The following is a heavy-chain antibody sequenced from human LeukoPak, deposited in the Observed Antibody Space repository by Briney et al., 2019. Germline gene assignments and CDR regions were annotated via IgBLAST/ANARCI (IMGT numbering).Heavy chain of an antibody. Sequence: GGSLRLSCAASGFTFSSNYMSWVRQAPGKGLEWVSVIYSGGSTYYSDSVKGRFTISRDNSKNTLYLQMNSLRAEDTAVYYCARDNGVRGYSYGFDYWGQGTLVTVSS. CDR2: IYSGGST. V-gene: IGHV3-66*02. CDR3: ARDNGVRGYSYGFDY. D-gene: IGHD5-18*01. CDR1: GFTFSSNY. J-gene: IGHJ4*02.